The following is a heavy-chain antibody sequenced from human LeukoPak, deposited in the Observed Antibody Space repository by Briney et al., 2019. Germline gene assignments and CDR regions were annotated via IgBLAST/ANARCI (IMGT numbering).Heavy chain of an antibody. CDR3: ARVTAYYDSSGYSGYYYFDY. CDR1: GFTFDDYG. Sequence: PGGSLRLSCAASGFTFDDYGMSWVRQAPGKGLEWVSGINWNGGSTGYADSVKGRLTISRDNAKNSLYLQTNSLRAEDTALYYCARVTAYYDSSGYSGYYYFDYWGQGTLVTVSS. V-gene: IGHV3-20*04. D-gene: IGHD3-22*01. J-gene: IGHJ4*02. CDR2: INWNGGST.